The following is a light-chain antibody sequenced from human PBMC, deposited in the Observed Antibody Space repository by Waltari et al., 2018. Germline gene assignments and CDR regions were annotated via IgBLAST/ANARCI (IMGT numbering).Light chain of an antibody. CDR3: AAWDDSLSGRV. Sequence: QSVLTQPPSASGTPGQRVTISCSGTRSNLGSNYLSWYQPLPVTAPKLPIYRNNQRPSGVPDRFSGSKSGTSASLAISGLRSEDEADYYCAAWDDSLSGRVFGGGTKVTVL. J-gene: IGLJ3*02. V-gene: IGLV1-47*01. CDR1: RSNLGSNY. CDR2: RNN.